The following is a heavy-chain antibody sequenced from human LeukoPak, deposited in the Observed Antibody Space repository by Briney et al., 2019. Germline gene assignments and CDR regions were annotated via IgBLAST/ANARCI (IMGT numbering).Heavy chain of an antibody. V-gene: IGHV1-69*13. J-gene: IGHJ4*02. CDR2: IIPIFGTA. Sequence: GASVKVSCKASGGTFSSYAISWVRQAPGQGLEWMGGIIPIFGTANYAQKFQGRVTITADESTSTAYMELSSLRSEDAAVYYCARDYDSSGYYYYWGQGTLVTVSS. D-gene: IGHD3-22*01. CDR1: GGTFSSYA. CDR3: ARDYDSSGYYYY.